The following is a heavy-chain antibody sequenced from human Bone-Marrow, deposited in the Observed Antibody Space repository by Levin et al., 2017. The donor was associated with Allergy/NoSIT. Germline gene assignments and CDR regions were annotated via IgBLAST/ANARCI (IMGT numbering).Heavy chain of an antibody. J-gene: IGHJ3*02. Sequence: RTGGSLRLSCAASGFTFSSYAMSWVRQAPGKGLEWVSAISGSGGSTYYADSVKGRFTISRDNSKNTLYLQMNSLRAEDTAVYYCAKDYARGGSATDAFDIWGQGTMVTVSS. CDR2: ISGSGGST. CDR3: AKDYARGGSATDAFDI. V-gene: IGHV3-23*01. CDR1: GFTFSSYA. D-gene: IGHD2-15*01.